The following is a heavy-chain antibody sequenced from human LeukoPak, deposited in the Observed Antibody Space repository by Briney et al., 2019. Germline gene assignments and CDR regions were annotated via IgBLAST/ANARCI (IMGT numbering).Heavy chain of an antibody. J-gene: IGHJ5*02. CDR2: IDSSGSST. D-gene: IGHD6-19*01. Sequence: GRSLRLSCAASGFTFSSYAMNWVRQAPGKGLEWVSSIDSSGSSTYYADSVKGRFTISRDNSKNTFFLQMNTLRAADTAVYYCAKGSDIGWYGWFVTSGQGAL. CDR3: AKGSDIGWYGWFVT. V-gene: IGHV3-23*01. CDR1: GFTFSSYA.